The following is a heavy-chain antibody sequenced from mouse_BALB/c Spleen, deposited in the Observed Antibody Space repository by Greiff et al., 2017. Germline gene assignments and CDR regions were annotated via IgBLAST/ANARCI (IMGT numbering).Heavy chain of an antibody. CDR2: IYPGDGDT. CDR3: ARHGSSPGCFDV. J-gene: IGHJ1*01. CDR1: GYAFSSYW. Sequence: QVQLKQSGAELVRPGSSVKLSCTASGYAFSSYWMNWVKQRPGQGLEWIGQIYPGDGDTNYNGKFKGKATLTADKSSSTAYMQLSSLTSEDSAVYFCARHGSSPGCFDVWGAGTTVTVSS. D-gene: IGHD1-1*01. V-gene: IGHV1-80*01.